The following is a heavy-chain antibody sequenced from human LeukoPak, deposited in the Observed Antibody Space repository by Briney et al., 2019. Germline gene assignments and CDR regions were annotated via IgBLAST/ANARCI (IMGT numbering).Heavy chain of an antibody. CDR2: IRSKAYGGTT. CDR3: ARESSVVRGVITDFDY. V-gene: IGHV3-49*04. J-gene: IGHJ4*02. D-gene: IGHD3-10*01. CDR1: GFTFGDYA. Sequence: GGSLRLSCTASGFTFGDYAMSWVRQAPGEGLEWVGFIRSKAYGGTTEYAASVKGRFTISRDDSKSIAYLQMNSLRAEDTAVYYCARESSVVRGVITDFDYWGQGTLVTVSS.